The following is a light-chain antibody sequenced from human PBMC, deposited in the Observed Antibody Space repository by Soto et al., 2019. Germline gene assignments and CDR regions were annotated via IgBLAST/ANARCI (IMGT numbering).Light chain of an antibody. Sequence: QSALTQPASVSGSPGQSITISCTGTSSDVGGYNYVSWYQQHPGKAPKLMIYDVSNRPSGVSNRFSGSKSGNTASLTISGLQAEDEADYYCGSYRSSRIGVFGTGTKLTVL. V-gene: IGLV2-14*01. CDR3: GSYRSSRIGV. CDR1: SSDVGGYNY. CDR2: DVS. J-gene: IGLJ1*01.